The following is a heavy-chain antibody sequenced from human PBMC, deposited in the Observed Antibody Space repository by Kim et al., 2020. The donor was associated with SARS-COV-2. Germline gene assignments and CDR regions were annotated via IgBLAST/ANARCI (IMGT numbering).Heavy chain of an antibody. Sequence: ASVKVSCKASGYTFTSYGISWVRQAPGQGLEWMGWISAYNGNTNYAQKLQGRVTMTTDTSTSTAYMELRSLRSDDTAVYYCARDRDYYGSGSYYFPRYYYYYGMDVWGQGPTVTVSS. V-gene: IGHV1-18*01. CDR3: ARDRDYYGSGSYYFPRYYYYYGMDV. CDR1: GYTFTSYG. CDR2: ISAYNGNT. D-gene: IGHD3-10*01. J-gene: IGHJ6*02.